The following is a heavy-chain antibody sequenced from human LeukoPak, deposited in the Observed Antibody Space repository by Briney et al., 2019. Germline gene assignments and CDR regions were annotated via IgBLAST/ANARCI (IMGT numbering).Heavy chain of an antibody. J-gene: IGHJ3*02. D-gene: IGHD3-22*01. Sequence: SGTLSLTCTVSGGSITTGSYYWSWIRQPAGKGLEWIGYIYDSGSTNYNPSLKSRVTISVDTSKNQFSLKLSSVAAADTAVYYCACLTTADAFDIWGQGTMVTVSS. V-gene: IGHV4-61*10. CDR1: GGSITTGSYY. CDR2: IYDSGST. CDR3: ACLTTADAFDI.